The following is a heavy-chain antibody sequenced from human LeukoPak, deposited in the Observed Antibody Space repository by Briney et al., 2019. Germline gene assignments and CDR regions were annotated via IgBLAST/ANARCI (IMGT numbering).Heavy chain of an antibody. Sequence: LPGGSLRLSCVASGFTFKSYVMNWVRQAPGKGLEWLATIYGSGVSISYADSVKGRFTISRDNSNNTLYLQMNSPRAEDTAMYYCAKDLGWELPAEAYWGQGILVTVSS. CDR3: AKDLGWELPAEAY. CDR2: IYGSGVSI. V-gene: IGHV3-23*01. J-gene: IGHJ4*02. D-gene: IGHD1-26*01. CDR1: GFTFKSYV.